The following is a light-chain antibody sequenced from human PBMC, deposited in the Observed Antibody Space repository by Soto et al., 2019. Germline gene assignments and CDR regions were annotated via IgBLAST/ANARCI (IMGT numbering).Light chain of an antibody. CDR2: GTS. Sequence: DLQMTQSPSSLSASVGDRVTITCRASQSISRNLNWYQQKPGKAPKLLIYGTSILQSGVPSRFSGSGSGTDFTLTINSLQPEDFATYYCQLGYSVLGFTFGPGTKVDIE. J-gene: IGKJ3*01. V-gene: IGKV1-39*01. CDR3: QLGYSVLGFT. CDR1: QSISRN.